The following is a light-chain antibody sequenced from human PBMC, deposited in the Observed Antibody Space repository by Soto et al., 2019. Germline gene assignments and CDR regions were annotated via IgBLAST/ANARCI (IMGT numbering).Light chain of an antibody. CDR1: SSNIGSNY. CDR2: RNN. V-gene: IGLV1-47*01. J-gene: IGLJ1*01. CDR3: AAWDDSLSGQV. Sequence: QYVLTQPPSASGPPGQRVTISCSGSSSNIGSNYVYWYQQLPGTAPKLLIYRNNQRPSGVPDRFSGSKSGTSASLAISGLRSEDEADYYCAAWDDSLSGQVFGTGTKVTVL.